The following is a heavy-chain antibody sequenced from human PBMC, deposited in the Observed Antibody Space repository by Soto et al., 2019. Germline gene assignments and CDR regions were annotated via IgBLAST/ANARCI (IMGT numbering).Heavy chain of an antibody. J-gene: IGHJ4*02. CDR3: ARDRERDAWYEDY. V-gene: IGHV3-23*01. Sequence: EVQLLESGGDLVQPGGSLRLSCVASGLSFSNYAMSWVGQVPGKGLEWVPVISGRDDSTYYADSVKGRFTISRDNSKNTLYLQMNSLRAEDTAIYYCARDRERDAWYEDYWGQGTLVTVSS. CDR1: GLSFSNYA. D-gene: IGHD6-13*01. CDR2: ISGRDDST.